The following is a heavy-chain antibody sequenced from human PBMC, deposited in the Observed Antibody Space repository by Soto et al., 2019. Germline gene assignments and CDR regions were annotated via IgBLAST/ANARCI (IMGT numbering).Heavy chain of an antibody. CDR3: ARDNSRTFPAAPGDKKSASSGWWFDT. Sequence: GASVEVCCEASGDRFTSYCSSWVRHSPRQGLEWMGWISAYNGNTNYAQKLQGRVTVTRDTSTSTVYMELNSLTSEDTAIYYCARDNSRTFPAAPGDKKSASSGWWFDTWGQGPLVTVSS. CDR1: GDRFTSYC. V-gene: IGHV1-18*01. J-gene: IGHJ5*02. D-gene: IGHD6-13*01. CDR2: ISAYNGNT.